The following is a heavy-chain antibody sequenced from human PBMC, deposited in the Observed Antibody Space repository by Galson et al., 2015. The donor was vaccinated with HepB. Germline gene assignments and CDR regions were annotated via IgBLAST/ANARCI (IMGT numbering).Heavy chain of an antibody. V-gene: IGHV1-69*06. D-gene: IGHD6-19*01. CDR1: GGTFSSYA. Sequence: SVKVSCKASGGTFSSYAISWVRQAPGQGLEWMGGIIPIFGTANYAQKFQGRVAITADKSTSTAYMELSSLRSEDTAVYYCAGQIPQIAVAGTHPGFDYWGQGTLVTVSS. CDR2: IIPIFGTA. J-gene: IGHJ4*02. CDR3: AGQIPQIAVAGTHPGFDY.